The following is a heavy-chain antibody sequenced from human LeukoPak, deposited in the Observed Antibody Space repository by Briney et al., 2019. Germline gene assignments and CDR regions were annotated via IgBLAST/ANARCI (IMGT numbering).Heavy chain of an antibody. CDR3: ARVNGYSNDDRPYRYFDL. J-gene: IGHJ2*01. Sequence: ASVKVSCKTSGYTFSNYGVSWVRQAPGQGLEWMGWISAYNNNTNYAQKFQGRLTMTTDTSTSTAYMELRSLRSDDTAVYYCARVNGYSNDDRPYRYFDLWGRGTLITVSS. CDR2: ISAYNNNT. D-gene: IGHD4-11*01. V-gene: IGHV1-18*01. CDR1: GYTFSNYG.